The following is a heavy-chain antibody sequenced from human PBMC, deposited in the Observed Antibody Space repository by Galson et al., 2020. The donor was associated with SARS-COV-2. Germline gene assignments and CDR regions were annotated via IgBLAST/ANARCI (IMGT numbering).Heavy chain of an antibody. V-gene: IGHV5-51*01. D-gene: IGHD3-10*01. J-gene: IGHJ5*02. CDR3: AKLGGGSGSYWWYNWFDP. Sequence: GESLKISCKGSGFSFTSHWIDWVRQMPGKGLEWMGIIYPGDSDTRYSPSFQGQVTISADKFISTAYLQWRSLKASDTAIYYCAKLGGGSGSYWWYNWFDPWGQGTLVTVSS. CDR2: IYPGDSDT. CDR1: GFSFTSHW.